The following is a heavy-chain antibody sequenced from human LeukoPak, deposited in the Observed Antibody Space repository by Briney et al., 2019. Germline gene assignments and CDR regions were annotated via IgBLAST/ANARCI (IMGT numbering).Heavy chain of an antibody. J-gene: IGHJ4*02. D-gene: IGHD2-15*01. CDR1: GFTFSNYW. Sequence: GGSLRLSCAASGFTFSNYWMQWVRQAPGKGLVWVSRINSDGSITTYADSVKGRFTVSRDNVKNTLFLQMNSLRDEDTAVYYCARGGYCSGGSCYRGFDSWGQGTLVTVSS. CDR2: INSDGSIT. V-gene: IGHV3-74*03. CDR3: ARGGYCSGGSCYRGFDS.